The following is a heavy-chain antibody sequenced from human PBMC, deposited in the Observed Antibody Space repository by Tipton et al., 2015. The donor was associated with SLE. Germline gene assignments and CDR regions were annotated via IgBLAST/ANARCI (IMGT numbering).Heavy chain of an antibody. V-gene: IGHV4-34*01. CDR3: ARLAGADYDFWSGYRPYYYFDY. CDR1: GGSFSGYY. D-gene: IGHD3-3*01. J-gene: IGHJ4*02. CDR2: INHRGST. Sequence: TLSLTCAVYGGSFSGYYWSWIRQPPGKGLEWIGEINHRGSTNYNPSLKSRVTISVDTSKNQFSLKLSSVTAADTAVYYCARLAGADYDFWSGYRPYYYFDYWGQGTLVTVSS.